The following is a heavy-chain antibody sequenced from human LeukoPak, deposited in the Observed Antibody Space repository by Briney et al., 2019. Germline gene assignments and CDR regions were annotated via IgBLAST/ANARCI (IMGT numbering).Heavy chain of an antibody. CDR3: ARAKPAHNLASYYYMDV. V-gene: IGHV4-34*01. Sequence: SETLSLTCAVYGVSFSGYYWLWIRHPPGKGLEWIGEINHIASTNYNPSLKSRVTISVDTSKNQFTLKLSSVTAADTAVYYWARAKPAHNLASYYYMDVWGKGTTVTVSS. D-gene: IGHD3-3*02. J-gene: IGHJ6*03. CDR1: GVSFSGYY. CDR2: INHIAST.